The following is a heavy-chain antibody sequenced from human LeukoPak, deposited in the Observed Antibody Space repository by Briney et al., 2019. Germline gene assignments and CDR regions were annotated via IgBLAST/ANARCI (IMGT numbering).Heavy chain of an antibody. J-gene: IGHJ6*03. Sequence: EASVKVSCKASGYTFTGYYMHWVRQAPGQGLEWMGWINPNSGGTNYAQKFQGRVTMTRDTSISTAYMELSRLRSDDTAVYYCAREGSPLGALHYYMDVWGKGTTVTISS. CDR1: GYTFTGYY. D-gene: IGHD1-26*01. CDR3: AREGSPLGALHYYMDV. CDR2: INPNSGGT. V-gene: IGHV1-2*02.